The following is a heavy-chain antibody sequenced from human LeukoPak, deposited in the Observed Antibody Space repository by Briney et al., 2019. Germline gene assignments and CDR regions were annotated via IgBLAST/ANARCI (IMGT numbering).Heavy chain of an antibody. CDR1: GFTFSDYY. J-gene: IGHJ4*02. D-gene: IGHD5/OR15-5a*01. Sequence: GGSLRLSCAASGFTFSDYYMSWIRQAPGKGLEWISYISSSSSYTNYVDSVKGRFTISRDNSKNSLYLQMNSLRAEDTAVYYCVRAVSVSSYYFDCWGQGTLVTVSS. V-gene: IGHV3-11*05. CDR3: VRAVSVSSYYFDC. CDR2: ISSSSSYT.